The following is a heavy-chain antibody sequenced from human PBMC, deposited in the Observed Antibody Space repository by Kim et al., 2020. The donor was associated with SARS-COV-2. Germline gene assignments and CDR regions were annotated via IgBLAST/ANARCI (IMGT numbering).Heavy chain of an antibody. D-gene: IGHD2-2*02. CDR2: GTV. J-gene: IGHJ6*02. V-gene: IGHV3-15*01. Sequence: GTVEYAAPVKGRFTSSRDDTKNTVFLQMSSLRSEDTAVYYCTQGIGYSMNVWGQGTTVTVSS. CDR3: TQGIGYSMNV.